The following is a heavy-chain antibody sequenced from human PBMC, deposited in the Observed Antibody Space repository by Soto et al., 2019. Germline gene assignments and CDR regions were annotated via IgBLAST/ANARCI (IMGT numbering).Heavy chain of an antibody. CDR2: IIPIFGTA. CDR3: ARDRDIVATIRAFDI. CDR1: GGTFSSYA. V-gene: IGHV1-69*01. D-gene: IGHD5-12*01. J-gene: IGHJ3*02. Sequence: KVSCKASGGTFSSYAISWVRQAPGQGLEWMGGIIPIFGTANYAQKFQGRVTITADESTSTAYMELSSLRSEDTAVYYCARDRDIVATIRAFDIWGQGTMVTVSS.